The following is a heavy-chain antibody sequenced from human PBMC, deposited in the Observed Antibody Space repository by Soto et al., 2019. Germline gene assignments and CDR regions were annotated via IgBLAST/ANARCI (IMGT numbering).Heavy chain of an antibody. D-gene: IGHD5-12*01. J-gene: IGHJ6*02. Sequence: QVQLQESGPGLVKPSETLSLTCTVSGGSIRNYYWSWIRQPPGKGLEWSGYIYYSGSTNYNPSLKRRVTISLDTSKKQFSLKLSSVTAADTAVYYFASLYSIKDNGLDVWGQGTTVTVSS. CDR3: ASLYSIKDNGLDV. CDR1: GGSIRNYY. V-gene: IGHV4-59*01. CDR2: IYYSGST.